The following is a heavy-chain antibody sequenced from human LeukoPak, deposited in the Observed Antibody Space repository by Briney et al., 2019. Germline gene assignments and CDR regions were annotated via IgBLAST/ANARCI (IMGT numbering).Heavy chain of an antibody. J-gene: IGHJ4*02. CDR1: GVSISSYY. CDR3: ARARYFDWPIDY. CDR2: IYYSGST. V-gene: IGHV4-59*01. Sequence: SETLSLTCTVSGVSISSYYWSWIRQPPGKGLEWIGYIYYSGSTNYNPSLKSRVTISVGTSKNQFSLKLSSVTAADTAVYYCARARYFDWPIDYWGQGTLVTVSS. D-gene: IGHD3-9*01.